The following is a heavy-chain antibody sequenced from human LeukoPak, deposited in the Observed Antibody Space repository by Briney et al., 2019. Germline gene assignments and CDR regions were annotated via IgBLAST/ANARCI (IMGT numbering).Heavy chain of an antibody. CDR2: IYTSGST. D-gene: IGHD5-12*01. V-gene: IGHV4-4*07. CDR1: GGSISSYY. CDR3: ARVGYSGYDPYYFDY. Sequence: SETLSLTCTVSGGSISSYYWSWIRQPAGKGLEWIGRIYTSGSTNYNPSLKSRVTTSVDTSKNQFSLKLSSVTAADTAVYYCARVGYSGYDPYYFDYWGQGTLVTVSS. J-gene: IGHJ4*02.